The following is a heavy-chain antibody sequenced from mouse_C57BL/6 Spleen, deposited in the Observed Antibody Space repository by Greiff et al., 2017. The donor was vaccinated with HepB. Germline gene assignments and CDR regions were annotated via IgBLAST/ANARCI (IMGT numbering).Heavy chain of an antibody. CDR2: IYPGDGDT. CDR3: ASPLYYGSSFGFAY. V-gene: IGHV1-80*01. Sequence: QVQLQQSGAELVKPGASVKISCKASGYAFSSYWMNWVKQRPGKGLEWIGQIYPGDGDTNYNGKFKGKATLTADKSSSTAYMQLSSLTSEDSAVYFCASPLYYGSSFGFAYWGQGTLVTVSA. J-gene: IGHJ3*01. CDR1: GYAFSSYW. D-gene: IGHD1-1*01.